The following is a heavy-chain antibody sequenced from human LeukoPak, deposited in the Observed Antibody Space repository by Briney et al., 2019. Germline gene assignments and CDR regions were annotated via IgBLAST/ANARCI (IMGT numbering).Heavy chain of an antibody. V-gene: IGHV4-34*01. CDR1: GGSFSGYY. CDR2: INHSGST. J-gene: IGHJ4*02. D-gene: IGHD6-19*01. Sequence: SETLSLTCAVYGGSFSGYYWSWIRQPPGKGLEWIGEINHSGSTNYNPSLKSRVTISVDTSKNQFSLKLSSVTAADTAVYYCARHRVAVAGTGFDYWGQGTLVTVSS. CDR3: ARHRVAVAGTGFDY.